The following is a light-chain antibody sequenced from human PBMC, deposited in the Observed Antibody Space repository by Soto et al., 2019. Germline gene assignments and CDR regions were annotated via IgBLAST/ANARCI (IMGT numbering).Light chain of an antibody. Sequence: QSVLTQPASVSGSPGQSITISCTGTSSDVGSYNLVSWYQQHPGKAPKLMIYDVSKRPSGVSNRFSGSKSGNTASLSISGLQPEDEADYYCSSYRTSNTRQIVCGTGTKVTVL. CDR1: SSDVGSYNL. CDR2: DVS. V-gene: IGLV2-14*02. J-gene: IGLJ1*01. CDR3: SSYRTSNTRQIV.